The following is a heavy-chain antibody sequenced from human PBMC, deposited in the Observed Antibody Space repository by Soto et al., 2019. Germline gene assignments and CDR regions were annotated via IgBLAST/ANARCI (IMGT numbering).Heavy chain of an antibody. CDR2: ISGSGGST. Sequence: GGSVRLSCAASGVTFSSYAMSWVRQAPGKGLEWVSAISGSGGSTYYADSVKGRFTISRDNSKNTLYLQMNSLRAEDTAVYYCASIDRGYSYGSDYWGQGTLVTVSS. CDR3: ASIDRGYSYGSDY. D-gene: IGHD5-18*01. V-gene: IGHV3-23*01. J-gene: IGHJ4*02. CDR1: GVTFSSYA.